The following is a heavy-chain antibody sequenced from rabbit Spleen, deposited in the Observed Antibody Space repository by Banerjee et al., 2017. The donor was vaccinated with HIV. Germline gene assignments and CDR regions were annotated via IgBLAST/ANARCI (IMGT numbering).Heavy chain of an antibody. V-gene: IGHV1S40*01. Sequence: QSLEESGGDLVKPGASLTLTCTASGVSFSNNYYMCWVRQAPGKGLEWIACIDSGSSGFTYFASWAKGRFTISKTSSTTVTLQMTMLTAADTATYCCARDSSSSFSSDGIDLWGPGTLVTVS. CDR1: GVSFSNNYY. J-gene: IGHJ6*01. D-gene: IGHD1-1*01. CDR3: ARDSSSSFSSDGIDL. CDR2: IDSGSSGFT.